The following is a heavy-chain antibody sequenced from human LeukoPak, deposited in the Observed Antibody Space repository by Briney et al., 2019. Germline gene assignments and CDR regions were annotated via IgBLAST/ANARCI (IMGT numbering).Heavy chain of an antibody. CDR2: ISHDATDK. J-gene: IGHJ4*02. V-gene: IGHV3-30*04. CDR1: GLPFSMHA. D-gene: IGHD1-26*01. Sequence: GGPLRLSYAASGLPFSMHALQRLRPAPGKGPEGLAVISHDATDKYSADSVKGRFTISRDNSKNTLYLQMNSLRAEDTAVYYCARWGVGATAGGLDYWGQGNQVIVSS. CDR3: ARWGVGATAGGLDY.